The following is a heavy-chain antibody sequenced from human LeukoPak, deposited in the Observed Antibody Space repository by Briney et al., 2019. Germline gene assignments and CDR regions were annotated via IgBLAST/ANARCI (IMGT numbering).Heavy chain of an antibody. V-gene: IGHV3-30*02. J-gene: IGHJ3*02. CDR1: GFTFSSYG. D-gene: IGHD5-18*01. Sequence: GGSLRLSCAASGFTFSSYGMHWVRQAPGKGLEWVAFIRYDGSNKYYADSVKGRFTISRDNSKNSLYLQMNSLRAEDTAVYYCARERIQLWLIEHAFDIWGQGTMVTVSS. CDR2: IRYDGSNK. CDR3: ARERIQLWLIEHAFDI.